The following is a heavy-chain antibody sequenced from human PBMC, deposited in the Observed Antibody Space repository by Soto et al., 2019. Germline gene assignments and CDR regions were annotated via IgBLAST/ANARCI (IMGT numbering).Heavy chain of an antibody. CDR2: INAGNGNT. J-gene: IGHJ4*02. D-gene: IGHD1-26*01. CDR3: ASRDMGAFDY. CDR1: VYPYPTYA. Sequence: QVQLVQSGAEVKKPGPSVRVPGRVSVYPYPTYAILGAPRPPGQRLEWMGWINAGNGNTKYSQKFQGRVTITRDTSASTAYMELSSLRSEDTAVYYCASRDMGAFDYWGQGTLVTVSS. V-gene: IGHV1-3*01.